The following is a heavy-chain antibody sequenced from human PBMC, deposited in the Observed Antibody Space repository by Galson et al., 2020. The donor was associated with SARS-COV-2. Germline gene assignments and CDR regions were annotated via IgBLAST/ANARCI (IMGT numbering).Heavy chain of an antibody. CDR2: ITTSSATK. V-gene: IGHV3-48*04. Sequence: GVSLKISCAASGFAFSSYSMNWVRQAPGKGLEWVSYITTSSATKYYADSVQGRFTISRDNAKNSLYLQLNSLRVEDTAVYYCVRDDLAVITGGAYDYFYYGMDVWGQGTTVTVSS. CDR3: VRDDLAVITGGAYDYFYYGMDV. J-gene: IGHJ6*02. CDR1: GFAFSSYS. D-gene: IGHD3-16*01.